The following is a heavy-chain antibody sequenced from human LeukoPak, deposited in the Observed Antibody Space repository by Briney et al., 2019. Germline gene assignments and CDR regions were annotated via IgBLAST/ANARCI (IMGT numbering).Heavy chain of an antibody. D-gene: IGHD3-22*01. J-gene: IGHJ6*02. CDR3: ARDYGVTMIVVVKGYYYYGMDV. Sequence: GASVKVSSKASGYTFTSHGISWVRQAPGQGREWMGWISAYNGNTNYSQKLQGRVTMTTDTSTSTAYMELRSLRSDDTAVYYCARDYGVTMIVVVKGYYYYGMDVWGQGTTVTVSS. V-gene: IGHV1-18*01. CDR1: GYTFTSHG. CDR2: ISAYNGNT.